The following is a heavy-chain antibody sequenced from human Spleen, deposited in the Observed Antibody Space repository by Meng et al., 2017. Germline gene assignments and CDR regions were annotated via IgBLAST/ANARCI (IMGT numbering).Heavy chain of an antibody. J-gene: IGHJ1*01. CDR1: GGSFSDYY. Sequence: QVQLQQGGEGLLKPSETSSLTCVVSGGSFSDYYWSWIRQPPGKGLEWIGEINHSGSTNYNPSLESRATISLDTSKNQFFLKVTSLTAADTAVYYCARVTTAVTLNAEYFQEWGPGTLVTVSS. V-gene: IGHV4-34*01. D-gene: IGHD4-23*01. CDR2: INHSGST. CDR3: ARVTTAVTLNAEYFQE.